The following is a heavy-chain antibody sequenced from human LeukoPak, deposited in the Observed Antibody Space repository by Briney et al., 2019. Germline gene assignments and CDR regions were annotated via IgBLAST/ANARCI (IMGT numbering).Heavy chain of an antibody. Sequence: GGSLRLSCAASGFTFSSYEMNWVRQAPGKGLEWVSYISSSGSTIYYADSVKGRFTISRDNAKNSLYLQMNSLRAEDTAVYYCARDPYYDSRDEYFQHWGQGTLVTVSS. CDR3: ARDPYYDSRDEYFQH. CDR2: ISSSGSTI. D-gene: IGHD3-22*01. V-gene: IGHV3-48*03. J-gene: IGHJ1*01. CDR1: GFTFSSYE.